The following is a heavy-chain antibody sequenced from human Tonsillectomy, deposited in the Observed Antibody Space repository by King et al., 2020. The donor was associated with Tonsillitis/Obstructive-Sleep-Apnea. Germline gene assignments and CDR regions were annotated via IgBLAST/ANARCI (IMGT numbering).Heavy chain of an antibody. CDR2: ISDRGDNT. Sequence: DVQLVESGGGLVQPGGSLRLSCAASGFTFSSYAMSWDRQAPGKGLEWVSSISDRGDNTYNADSVKGRFTMSRDNSKNTLYLQMKSLRAEDTALYYCAGGPAGADYYYMDVWGKGTTVTVSS. D-gene: IGHD6-19*01. V-gene: IGHV3-23*04. J-gene: IGHJ6*03. CDR1: GFTFSSYA. CDR3: AGGPAGADYYYMDV.